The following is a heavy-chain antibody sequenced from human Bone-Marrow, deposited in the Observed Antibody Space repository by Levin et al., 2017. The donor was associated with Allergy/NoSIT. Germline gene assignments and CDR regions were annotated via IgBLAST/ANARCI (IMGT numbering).Heavy chain of an antibody. CDR1: GYTFTDYG. V-gene: IGHV1-18*01. Sequence: GESLKISCKASGYTFTDYGISWVRQAPGQGLEWMGWVRAYNGDTDYAQKFQGRVTMTTDTPTSTVYMELRSLRFDDTAVYYCARDRSSSSLWGQGTLVTVSS. CDR2: VRAYNGDT. CDR3: ARDRSSSSL. J-gene: IGHJ4*02. D-gene: IGHD6-6*01.